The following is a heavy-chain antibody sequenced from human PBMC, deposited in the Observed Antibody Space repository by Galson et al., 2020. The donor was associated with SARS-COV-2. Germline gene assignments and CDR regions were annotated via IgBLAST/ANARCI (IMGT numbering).Heavy chain of an antibody. Sequence: SGPTLVKPTQTLTLTCTFSGFSLSTSGVGVGWIRQPPGKALEWLALIYWNDDKRYSPSLHNRLSITKDTSKNQVVLTMTNMDPVDTATYYCARGSLYSTSSGFDYWGQGTLVTVSS. J-gene: IGHJ4*02. CDR1: GFSLSTSGVG. CDR2: IYWNDDK. V-gene: IGHV2-5*01. CDR3: ARGSLYSTSSGFDY. D-gene: IGHD6-6*01.